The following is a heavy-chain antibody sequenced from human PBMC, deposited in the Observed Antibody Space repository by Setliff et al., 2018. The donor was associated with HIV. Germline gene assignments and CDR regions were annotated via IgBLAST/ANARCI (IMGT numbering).Heavy chain of an antibody. CDR1: GGSMTGHY. Sequence: PSETLSLTCTVSGGSMTGHYWSWIRQSPGKGLEWIGSIYSSGSTNYNPSVKSRVTISIDTSKKQFALRLTSVTAADTALYFCARDIATVATPDRADWGQGTLVTAPQ. V-gene: IGHV4-59*11. D-gene: IGHD4-17*01. J-gene: IGHJ4*02. CDR3: ARDIATVATPDRAD. CDR2: IYSSGST.